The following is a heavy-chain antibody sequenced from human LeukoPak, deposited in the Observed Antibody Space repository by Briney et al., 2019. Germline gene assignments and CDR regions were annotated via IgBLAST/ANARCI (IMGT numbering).Heavy chain of an antibody. V-gene: IGHV4-34*01. CDR2: ISLSGST. D-gene: IGHD2-15*01. CDR1: GGSFSGYS. CDR3: ASAPHVDYFDY. Sequence: SETLSLTCAVYGGSFSGYSWSWIRQSPGKGLEWIGEISLSGSTNYNPSLKSRVTISVDTSKNQFLLKLSSVTAADTAVYYCASAPHVDYFDYWGQGALVTVST. J-gene: IGHJ4*02.